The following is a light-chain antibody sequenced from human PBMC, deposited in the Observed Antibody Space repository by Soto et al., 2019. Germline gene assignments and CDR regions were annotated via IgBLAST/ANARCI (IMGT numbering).Light chain of an antibody. V-gene: IGLV1-51*02. CDR2: END. CDR1: SSNIGNNY. J-gene: IGLJ2*01. CDR3: GTWDSSLSAVV. Sequence: QSVLTQPPSVSAAPGQKVTISCSGSSSNIGNNYVSWYQQVPGTAPELLIYENDRRPSGIPDRFSGSKSGTSATLGITGLQTGDEADYYCGTWDSSLSAVVFGGGTKLTVL.